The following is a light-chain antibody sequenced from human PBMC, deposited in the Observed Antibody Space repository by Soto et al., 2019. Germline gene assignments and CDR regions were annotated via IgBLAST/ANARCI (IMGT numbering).Light chain of an antibody. CDR1: QSFSSSY. CDR3: QQYGTSPRT. CDR2: ATS. J-gene: IGKJ1*01. V-gene: IGKV3-20*01. Sequence: EIVLTQSPGTLSLSPGERATVSCRASQSFSSSYLAWYQQKPGQAPRLLIYATSSRATGIPARFSGSGSQTDFTLTISRLEPEDFAVYYCQQYGTSPRTFGQGTKVDIK.